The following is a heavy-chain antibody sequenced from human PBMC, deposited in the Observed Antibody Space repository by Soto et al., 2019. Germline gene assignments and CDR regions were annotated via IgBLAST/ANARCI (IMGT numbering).Heavy chain of an antibody. J-gene: IGHJ6*02. CDR1: GYTFTSYG. CDR2: ISAYNGNT. Sequence: ASVKVSCKASGYTFTSYGISWVRQAPGQGLEWMGWISAYNGNTNYAQKLQGRVTMTTDTSKSTAYMELRSLRSDDTAVYYCAKDSAMIVAPLYGMDVWGQGTTVTVSS. CDR3: AKDSAMIVAPLYGMDV. V-gene: IGHV1-18*04. D-gene: IGHD3-22*01.